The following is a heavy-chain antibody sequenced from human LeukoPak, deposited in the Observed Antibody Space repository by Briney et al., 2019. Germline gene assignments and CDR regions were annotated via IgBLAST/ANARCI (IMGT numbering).Heavy chain of an antibody. V-gene: IGHV1-46*01. D-gene: IGHD6-13*01. CDR2: INPSGGST. Sequence: ASVKVSCKASGYTFTSYYMHWVRQAPGQGLEWMGIINPSGGSTSYAQKFQGRVTMTRDTSTSTVYMELSSLRSEDTAVYCCARGIAAADKKKYYFDYWGQGTLVTVSS. J-gene: IGHJ4*02. CDR1: GYTFTSYY. CDR3: ARGIAAADKKKYYFDY.